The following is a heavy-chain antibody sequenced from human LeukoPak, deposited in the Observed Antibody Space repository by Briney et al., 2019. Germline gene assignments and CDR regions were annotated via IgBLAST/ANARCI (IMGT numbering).Heavy chain of an antibody. V-gene: IGHV1-2*02. Sequence: ASVKVSCKASGYTFTGYYMHWVRQAPGQGLEWVGWINPNSGGTNYAQKFQGRVTMTRDTSISTAYMELSRLRSDDTAVYYCARATVTNDYFDYWGQGTLVTVSS. CDR2: INPNSGGT. CDR3: ARATVTNDYFDY. J-gene: IGHJ4*02. D-gene: IGHD4-17*01. CDR1: GYTFTGYY.